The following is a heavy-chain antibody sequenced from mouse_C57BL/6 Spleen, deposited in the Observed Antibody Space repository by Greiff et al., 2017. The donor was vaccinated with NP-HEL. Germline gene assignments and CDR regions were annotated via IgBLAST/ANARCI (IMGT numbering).Heavy chain of an antibody. D-gene: IGHD2-5*01. CDR1: GYTFPASW. CDR3: ARSDSNYDYAMDY. Sequence: QVHVKQSGAELMKPGASVKLSCKATGYTFPASWIEWVKRRPGHALDGIGEILPGSGSTNYNEKFKGKATFTADTSSNTAYMQLSSLTTEDSAIYYCARSDSNYDYAMDYWGQGTSVTVSS. J-gene: IGHJ4*01. V-gene: IGHV1-9*01. CDR2: ILPGSGST.